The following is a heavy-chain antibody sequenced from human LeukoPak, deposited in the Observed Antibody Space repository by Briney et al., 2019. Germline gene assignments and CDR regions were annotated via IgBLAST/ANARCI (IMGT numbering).Heavy chain of an antibody. J-gene: IGHJ4*02. D-gene: IGHD5-18*01. CDR2: IYYSGST. CDR3: ARDRGYSYGLRGDSPGFDY. Sequence: SETLSLTCTVSGGSISSYYWSWIRQPPGKGLEWIGYIYYSGSTNYNPSLKSRVTISVDTSKNQFSLKLSSVTAADTAVYYCARDRGYSYGLRGDSPGFDYWGQGTLVTVSS. CDR1: GGSISSYY. V-gene: IGHV4-59*01.